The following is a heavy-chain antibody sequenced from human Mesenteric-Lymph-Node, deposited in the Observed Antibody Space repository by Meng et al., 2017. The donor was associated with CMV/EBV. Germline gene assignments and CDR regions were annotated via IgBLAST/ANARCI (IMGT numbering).Heavy chain of an antibody. Sequence: SCAISGDSVSSNSAAWNWIRQSPSRGLEWLGRTYYRSKWYSDYAVSVKSRITINPDTSKNQFSLQLNSVTPEDTAVYYCARGESWDPTVSYYYYYGLDVWGQGTTVTVSS. D-gene: IGHD6-13*01. CDR3: ARGESWDPTVSYYYYYGLDV. V-gene: IGHV6-1*01. J-gene: IGHJ6*02. CDR2: TYYRSKWYS. CDR1: GDSVSSNSAA.